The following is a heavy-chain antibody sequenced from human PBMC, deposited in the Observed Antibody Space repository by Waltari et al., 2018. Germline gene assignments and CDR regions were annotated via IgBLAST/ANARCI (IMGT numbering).Heavy chain of an antibody. J-gene: IGHJ5*02. CDR2: ASFDGSTT. CDR1: GSRLSHFG. D-gene: IGHD3-10*01. V-gene: IGHV3-30*18. Sequence: QVQLVESGGGVVQPGLSLRLSCAASGSRLSHFGMHWVRQAPGKGLEWVSLASFDGSTTYYADSVRGRFTISRDNSKNTLYLDINTLRVDDTAIYYCAKDAFGNTYLDHWGQGTLVTVSS. CDR3: AKDAFGNTYLDH.